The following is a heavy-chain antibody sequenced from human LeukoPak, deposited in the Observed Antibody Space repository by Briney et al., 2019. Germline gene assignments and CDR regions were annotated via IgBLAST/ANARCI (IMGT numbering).Heavy chain of an antibody. CDR2: ISAYNGNT. J-gene: IGHJ4*02. CDR3: ARAGTYYDYVWGSYNNFDY. CDR1: GYTFTSYG. V-gene: IGHV1-18*01. D-gene: IGHD3-16*01. Sequence: ASVKVSCKASGYTFTSYGISWVRQAPGQGLEWMGWISAYNGNTNYAQKLQGRVTMTTDTSTSTAYMELRSLRSDDTAVYYCARAGTYYDYVWGSYNNFDYWGQGTLVTVSS.